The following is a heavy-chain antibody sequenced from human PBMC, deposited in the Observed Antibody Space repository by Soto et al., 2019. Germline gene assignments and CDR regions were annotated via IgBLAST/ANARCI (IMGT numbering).Heavy chain of an antibody. D-gene: IGHD1-1*01. V-gene: IGHV4-31*03. CDR3: ARDAVLNGGYGMDV. CDR1: GGSISSGGYS. CDR2: IYYSGST. J-gene: IGHJ6*02. Sequence: QVQLQESGPGLVKPSQTLSLTCTVSGGSISSGGYSWSWIRQHPGKGLEWIGYIYYSGSTYYNPSLKSRVTISVDTSKNQFSLKLSSVTAADTAVYYCARDAVLNGGYGMDVWGQGTTVTVSS.